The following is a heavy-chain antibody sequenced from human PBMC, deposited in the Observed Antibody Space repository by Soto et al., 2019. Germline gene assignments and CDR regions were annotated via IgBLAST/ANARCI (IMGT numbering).Heavy chain of an antibody. J-gene: IGHJ4*02. Sequence: QVQLVQSGAEVKKPGSSVKVSCKASGGTFSSYAISWVRQAPGQGLEWMGGIIPIFGTANYAQKFQGRVTITADESTSTAYRGLSSLRSEDTAVYYCARVRGRGLLLGELDYWGQGTLVTVSS. CDR3: ARVRGRGLLLGELDY. V-gene: IGHV1-69*12. CDR2: IIPIFGTA. D-gene: IGHD3-22*01. CDR1: GGTFSSYA.